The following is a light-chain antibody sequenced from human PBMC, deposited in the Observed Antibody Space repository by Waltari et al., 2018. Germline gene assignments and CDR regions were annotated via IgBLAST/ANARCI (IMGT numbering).Light chain of an antibody. CDR1: SGINVGTYR. CDR2: YKSDSDK. CDR3: MIWHSSAWV. V-gene: IGLV5-45*01. Sequence: VLTQPASLSASPGASASLTCTLRSGINVGTYRIYWYQQKPGSAPQYLLRYKSDSDKQQRSGVPSRFSGSKDASANAGILLISVLQSEDEADYYCMIWHSSAWVFGGGTKLTGL. J-gene: IGLJ3*02.